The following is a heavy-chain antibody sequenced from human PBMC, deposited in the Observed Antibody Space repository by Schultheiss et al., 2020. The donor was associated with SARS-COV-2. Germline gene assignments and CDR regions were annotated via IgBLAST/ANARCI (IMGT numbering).Heavy chain of an antibody. J-gene: IGHJ4*02. CDR3: ASPYCSSTSCYTGFDY. D-gene: IGHD2-2*01. CDR1: GYSFTDYW. Sequence: GESLKISCKGSGYSFTDYWIGWVRQMSGKGLEWMGIIYPGDSDTRYSSSFQGQVTISADKSISTAYLQWSSLKASDTAMYYCASPYCSSTSCYTGFDYWGQGTLVTVSS. CDR2: IYPGDSDT. V-gene: IGHV5-51*01.